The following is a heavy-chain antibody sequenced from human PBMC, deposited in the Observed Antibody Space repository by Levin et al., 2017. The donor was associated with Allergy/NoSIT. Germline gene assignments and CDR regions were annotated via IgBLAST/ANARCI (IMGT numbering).Heavy chain of an antibody. D-gene: IGHD3-10*01. J-gene: IGHJ1*01. CDR1: GFSVISNF. Sequence: GGSLRLSCAASGFSVISNFMSWVHQAPGKGLEWVAVIYTGDRTLYADSVKGRFTISRDTSKNALFLQMNSLRAEDTAVYYCARDRGFESYFQDWGQGTLVTVSS. V-gene: IGHV3-53*01. CDR3: ARDRGFESYFQD. CDR2: IYTGDRT.